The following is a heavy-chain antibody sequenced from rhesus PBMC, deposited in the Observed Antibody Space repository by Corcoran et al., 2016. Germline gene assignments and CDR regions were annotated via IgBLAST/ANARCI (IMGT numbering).Heavy chain of an antibody. V-gene: IGHV4-122*02. D-gene: IGHD4-29*01. CDR2: ITYSGSN. Sequence: QVQLQESGPGLVKPSETLSLTCAVSGGSITSGYYYCSWIRQPPGKELEWIGYITYSGSNSDNPSLQSRVPFSRDTSKNQFSLKLRSVTAADTAVYYCAREIGSSYKNWYFDLWGPGTPITISS. CDR3: AREIGSSYKNWYFDL. CDR1: GGSITSGYYY. J-gene: IGHJ2*01.